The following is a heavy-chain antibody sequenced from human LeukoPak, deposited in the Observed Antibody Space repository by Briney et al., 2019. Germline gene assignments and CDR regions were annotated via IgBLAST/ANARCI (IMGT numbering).Heavy chain of an antibody. J-gene: IGHJ4*02. CDR2: ISSSGSTI. CDR3: ARGPDRLTSCWYTPFFHY. D-gene: IGHD2-2*02. CDR1: GFTFSSYE. V-gene: IGHV3-48*03. Sequence: QPGGSLRLSCAASGFTFSSYEMNWVRQAPGKGLEWVSYISSSGSTIYYADSVKGRFTISRDNAKNSLYLQMNSLRAEDTAVYYCARGPDRLTSCWYTPFFHYWGQGTLVTVSS.